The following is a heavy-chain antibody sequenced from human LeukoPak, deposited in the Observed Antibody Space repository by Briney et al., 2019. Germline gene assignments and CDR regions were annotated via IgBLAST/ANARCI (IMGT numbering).Heavy chain of an antibody. V-gene: IGHV4-39*01. Sequence: PSETLSLTCTVSGGSISSSSYYWGWIRQPPGKGLEWIGSIYYSGSNYYNPSLKSRVTISVDTSKNQFSLKLSSVTAADTAVYYCARRPVGTGKNPSRKLLGEYYFDYWGQGTLVTVSS. CDR3: ARRPVGTGKNPSRKLLGEYYFDY. D-gene: IGHD3-10*01. CDR1: GGSISSSSYY. CDR2: IYYSGSN. J-gene: IGHJ4*02.